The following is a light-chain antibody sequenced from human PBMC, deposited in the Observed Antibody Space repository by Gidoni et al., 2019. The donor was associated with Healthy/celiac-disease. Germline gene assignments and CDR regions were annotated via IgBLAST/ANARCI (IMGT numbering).Light chain of an antibody. CDR3: QQYNNWPLSIRS. Sequence: EIVMTQSPATLSVSPGERATLSCRASQSVSSNLAWYQQKPGQAPRLLIYGASTRATGIPARFSGSGSGTEFTLTISSLQSEDFAVYYCQQYNNWPLSIRSFGQGTKLEIK. CDR1: QSVSSN. V-gene: IGKV3-15*01. J-gene: IGKJ2*04. CDR2: GAS.